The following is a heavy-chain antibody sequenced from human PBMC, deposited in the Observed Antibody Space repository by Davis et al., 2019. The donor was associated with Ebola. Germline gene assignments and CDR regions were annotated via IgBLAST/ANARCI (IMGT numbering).Heavy chain of an antibody. J-gene: IGHJ3*02. CDR2: IYPGDSDT. CDR3: AGGALWFGELLFTHDAFDI. CDR1: GYRFTSYW. V-gene: IGHV5-51*01. D-gene: IGHD3-10*01. Sequence: GESLKISCKGSGYRFTSYWIGWVRQMPGKGLEWMGIIYPGDSDTSYSPSFQGQVTIPADKSISTAYLQWSSLKASDTAMYYCAGGALWFGELLFTHDAFDIWGQGTMVTVSS.